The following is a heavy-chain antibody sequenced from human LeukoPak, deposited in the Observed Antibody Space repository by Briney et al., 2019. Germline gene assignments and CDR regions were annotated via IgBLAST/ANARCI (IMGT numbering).Heavy chain of an antibody. J-gene: IGHJ2*01. V-gene: IGHV3-53*01. CDR3: AKSMTLQWRGFFDL. Sequence: GGSLRLSCAASGLTVSSNYMNWVRQAPGKGLEWVSVIYSGGTTYYADSVRGRFTISRDNSKNTLYLQKNSLRADDTAIYYCAKSMTLQWRGFFDLWGRGTHVTVSS. D-gene: IGHD6-19*01. CDR1: GLTVSSNY. CDR2: IYSGGTT.